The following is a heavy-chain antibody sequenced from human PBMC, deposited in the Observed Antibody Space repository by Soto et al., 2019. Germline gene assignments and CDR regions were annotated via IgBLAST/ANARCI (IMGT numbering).Heavy chain of an antibody. CDR2: IYTSGST. J-gene: IGHJ6*02. D-gene: IGHD3-3*01. Sequence: SETLSLTCTVSGGSISSYYWSWIRQPAGKGLEWIGRIYTSGSTNYNPSLKSRVTMSVDTSKNQFSLKLSSVTAADTAVYYCARGRYNDFWSGHIPNYYGMDVWGQGTTVTVSS. CDR1: GGSISSYY. CDR3: ARGRYNDFWSGHIPNYYGMDV. V-gene: IGHV4-4*07.